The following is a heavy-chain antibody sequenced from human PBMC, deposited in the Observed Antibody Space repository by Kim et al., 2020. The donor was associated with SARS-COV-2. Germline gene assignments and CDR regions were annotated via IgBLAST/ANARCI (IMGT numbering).Heavy chain of an antibody. CDR3: ARGPTVTHDAFDV. D-gene: IGHD4-17*01. J-gene: IGHJ3*01. Sequence: YNPSLRRGITMSVDTSKNQFSLKLDSVTPADTAVYYCARGPTVTHDAFDVWGEGTILTVS. V-gene: IGHV4-31*02.